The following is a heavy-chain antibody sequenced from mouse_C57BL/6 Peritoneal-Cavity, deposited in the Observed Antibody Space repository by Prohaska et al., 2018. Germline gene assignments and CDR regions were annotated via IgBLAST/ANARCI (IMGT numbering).Heavy chain of an antibody. CDR3: MRYGNYWYFDI. J-gene: IGHJ1*03. D-gene: IGHD2-1*01. CDR2: INSDVSAI. V-gene: IGHV11-2*01. CDR1: GFTFSGFW. Sequence: EVQLLETGGGLVQPGGSRGLSCEGSGFTFSGFWMSWVRQTHGKTLEWIGDINSDVSAINYAPSIKDRFTIFRDNDKSTLYLQMSNVRSEDTATYFCMRYGNYWYFDIWGTGTTVTVSS.